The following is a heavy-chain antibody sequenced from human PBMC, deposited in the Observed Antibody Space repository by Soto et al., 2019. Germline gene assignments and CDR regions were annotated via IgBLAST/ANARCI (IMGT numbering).Heavy chain of an antibody. Sequence: NVSCKASGSPFPGCYMHWVRQAHGPGLEWMGWINPNSGGTNYVQKFQGRVTITADESTSTAYMELSSLRSEDTAVYYCASSLSAGDSSGYYQIYFDDWGQGTLVTVSS. D-gene: IGHD3-22*01. J-gene: IGHJ4*02. CDR3: ASSLSAGDSSGYYQIYFDD. V-gene: IGHV1-2*02. CDR1: GSPFPGCY. CDR2: INPNSGGT.